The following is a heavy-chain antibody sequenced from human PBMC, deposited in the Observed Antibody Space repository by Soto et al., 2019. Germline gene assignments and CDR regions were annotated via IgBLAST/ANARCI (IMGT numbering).Heavy chain of an antibody. D-gene: IGHD3-10*01. CDR1: GYTFTSYD. CDR2: MNPNSDNT. CDR3: ARSRPYYYGSGRRKTSAFDI. Sequence: ASVKVSCKASGYTFTSYDINWVRQATGQGLEWMGWMNPNSDNTGYAQKFQGRVTMTRNTSISTAYMELSSLRSEDTAVYYCARSRPYYYGSGRRKTSAFDIWGQGTMVPVSS. V-gene: IGHV1-8*01. J-gene: IGHJ3*02.